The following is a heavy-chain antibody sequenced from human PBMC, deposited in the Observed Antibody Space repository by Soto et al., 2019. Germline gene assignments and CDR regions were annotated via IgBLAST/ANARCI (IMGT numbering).Heavy chain of an antibody. D-gene: IGHD2-2*01. CDR1: GFTFSSYA. CDR2: ISGSGGTI. Sequence: EVQLLESGGGLVQPGGSLRLSCAASGFTFSSYAMSWVRQAPGKGLEWVSGISGSGGTISYTDSVKGRFTISRDNSKNMLYLQRNSLRAEHTAMYYCAKDLHCFSTRCYGGYFDLWGRGSLVTVSS. J-gene: IGHJ2*01. V-gene: IGHV3-23*01. CDR3: AKDLHCFSTRCYGGYFDL.